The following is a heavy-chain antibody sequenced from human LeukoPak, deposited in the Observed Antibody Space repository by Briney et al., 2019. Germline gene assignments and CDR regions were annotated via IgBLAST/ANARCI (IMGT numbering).Heavy chain of an antibody. Sequence: GGSLRLSCAAPGFTSSSYSMTWVRQAPGKGLEWVSSISSSSSYIYYADSVKGRFTISRHNANNSLYLQMDSLRAEDTAVYFCARDTGGGGCYYYYNMDVWGKGTTVTVSS. CDR2: ISSSSSYI. V-gene: IGHV3-21*06. CDR3: ARDTGGGGCYYYYNMDV. CDR1: GFTSSSYS. J-gene: IGHJ6*03. D-gene: IGHD3-16*01.